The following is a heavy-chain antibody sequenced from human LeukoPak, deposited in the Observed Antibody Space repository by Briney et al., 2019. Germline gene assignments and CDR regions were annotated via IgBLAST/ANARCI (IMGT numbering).Heavy chain of an antibody. Sequence: GGSLRLSCAASGFTFSSYEMNWVREAPGKGLEWVSDISSSGSTIDYADSVKGRFTISRDNAKNSLYLQMNSLRAEDTAVYYCAVTTVGFALDYWGQGTLVTVSS. D-gene: IGHD4-17*01. V-gene: IGHV3-48*03. CDR1: GFTFSSYE. J-gene: IGHJ4*02. CDR3: AVTTVGFALDY. CDR2: ISSSGSTI.